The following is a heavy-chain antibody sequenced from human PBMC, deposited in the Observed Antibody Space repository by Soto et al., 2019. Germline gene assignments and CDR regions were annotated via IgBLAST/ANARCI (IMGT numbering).Heavy chain of an antibody. D-gene: IGHD6-19*01. Sequence: QVQLVESGGGVVQPGRSLRLSCAASGFTFSSYAMHWVRQAPGKGLEWVAVISYDGSNKYYADSVKGRFTISRDNSKNTLYLQMNSLRDEDTAVYYCARGLVLFIYYYGMDVWGQGTTVTVSS. CDR1: GFTFSSYA. J-gene: IGHJ6*02. V-gene: IGHV3-30-3*01. CDR3: ARGLVLFIYYYGMDV. CDR2: ISYDGSNK.